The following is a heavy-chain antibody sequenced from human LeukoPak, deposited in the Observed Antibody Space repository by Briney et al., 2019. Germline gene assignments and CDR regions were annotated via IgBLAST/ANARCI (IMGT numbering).Heavy chain of an antibody. CDR2: VYYTGST. Sequence: SETLSLTCTVSGGSISSTIYYWGWIRQSPGRGLEWLGTVYYTGSTDYNPSLQSRVTISVDTSKNQFSLNLRSVTAADTAVYYCARVYYSNSYDYWYFDLWGRGTLVTVSS. J-gene: IGHJ2*01. CDR3: ARVYYSNSYDYWYFDL. D-gene: IGHD6-13*01. V-gene: IGHV4-39*07. CDR1: GGSISSTIYY.